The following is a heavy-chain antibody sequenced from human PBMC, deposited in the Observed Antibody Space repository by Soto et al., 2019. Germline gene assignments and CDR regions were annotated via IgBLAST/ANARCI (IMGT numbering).Heavy chain of an antibody. CDR3: ARWYNSTWYTDYYYGMDV. Sequence: QVQLQESGPGLVKPSETLSLTCSVSGGSISTYYWSWIRQPPGKGLEWIGYIYYSGSTTYNPSLKSRAAISVDTSKNQFSLRLSSVIPADTAVYYCARWYNSTWYTDYYYGMDVWGQVTTVTVSS. CDR2: IYYSGST. V-gene: IGHV4-59*01. J-gene: IGHJ6*02. CDR1: GGSISTYY. D-gene: IGHD6-13*01.